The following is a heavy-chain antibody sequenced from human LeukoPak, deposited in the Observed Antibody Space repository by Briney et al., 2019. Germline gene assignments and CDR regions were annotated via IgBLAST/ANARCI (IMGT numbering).Heavy chain of an antibody. CDR3: ASSQYGPSFDY. Sequence: GGSLRLSCAASGFTVSSNYMSWVRQAPGKGLEWVSVIYSGGSTYYADSVKSRFTISRDNSKNTLYLQMNSLRAEDTAVYYCASSQYGPSFDYWGQGTLVTVSS. D-gene: IGHD2-2*01. J-gene: IGHJ4*02. V-gene: IGHV3-53*01. CDR2: IYSGGST. CDR1: GFTVSSNY.